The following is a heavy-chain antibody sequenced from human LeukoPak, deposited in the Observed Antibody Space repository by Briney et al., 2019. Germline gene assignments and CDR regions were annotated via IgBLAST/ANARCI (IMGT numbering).Heavy chain of an antibody. CDR2: IKQDGSKK. D-gene: IGHD5-24*01. V-gene: IGHV3-7*03. CDR3: VRDADFYKGDY. J-gene: IGHJ4*02. Sequence: GGSLRLSCVASGFPFSSYWMTWVRQAPGKGLEWVANIKQDGSKKSYVDSVKGRFTISRDNAQNSLYLQMSGLRAEDTAMYYCVRDADFYKGDYWGQGTLVTVSS. CDR1: GFPFSSYW.